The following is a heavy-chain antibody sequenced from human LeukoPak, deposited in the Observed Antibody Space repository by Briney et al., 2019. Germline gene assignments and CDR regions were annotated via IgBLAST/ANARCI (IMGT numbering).Heavy chain of an antibody. CDR3: ARRPIFGLLMNAFDI. V-gene: IGHV4-4*07. J-gene: IGHJ3*02. Sequence: SETLSLTCTVSGGSISSYYWSWIRQPAGKGLEWIGRIYTSGSTNYNPSLKSRVTMSVDTSKNQFSLKLGSVTAADTAVYYCARRPIFGLLMNAFDIWGQGTMVTVSS. D-gene: IGHD3/OR15-3a*01. CDR2: IYTSGST. CDR1: GGSISSYY.